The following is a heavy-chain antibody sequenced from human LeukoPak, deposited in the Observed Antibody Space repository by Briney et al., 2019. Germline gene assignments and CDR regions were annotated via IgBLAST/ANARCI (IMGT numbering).Heavy chain of an antibody. CDR3: ARDTAGIGADY. D-gene: IGHD3-16*01. CDR1: GFTLSSYW. V-gene: IGHV3-74*01. CDR2: INSDGSTT. Sequence: GGSLRLSCEASGFTLSSYWMHWVRQAPGKGLVWVSRINSDGSTTNYADSVKGRFTISRDNAKNTLYLQMNGLRAEDTAVYHCARDTAGIGADYWGQGTLVTVSS. J-gene: IGHJ4*02.